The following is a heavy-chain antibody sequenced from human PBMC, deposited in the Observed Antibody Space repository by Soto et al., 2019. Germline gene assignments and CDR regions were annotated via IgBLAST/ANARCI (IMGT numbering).Heavy chain of an antibody. Sequence: GGSLRLSCAASGFSFSTYWIHWVRQAPGKGLVWVSRINSDGSKIDYADSVKGRFTISRDNARNTLNLQMNSLTAEDTAIYYCAIAGPSPSYQYTLYFWGQGTTVTVSS. CDR2: INSDGSKI. CDR3: AIAGPSPSYQYTLYF. CDR1: GFSFSTYW. D-gene: IGHD2-2*01. V-gene: IGHV3-74*01. J-gene: IGHJ6*02.